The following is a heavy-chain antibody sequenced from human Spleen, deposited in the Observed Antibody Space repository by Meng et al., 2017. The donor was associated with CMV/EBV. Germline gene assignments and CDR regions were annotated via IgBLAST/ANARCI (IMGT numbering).Heavy chain of an antibody. V-gene: IGHV3-7*03. D-gene: IGHD2-2*01. CDR2: IKQDGSEK. CDR3: TRCLRVVPPTSGGLYYYYGMDV. Sequence: GESLKISCAASGFTFSRYWMSWVRQAPGKGLEGVANIKQDGSEKYYVDSVKGRFTISRDNAKNSLYLQMNSLRAEDTAVYLCTRCLRVVPPTSGGLYYYYGMDVWGKGTTVTVSS. CDR1: GFTFSRYW. J-gene: IGHJ6*04.